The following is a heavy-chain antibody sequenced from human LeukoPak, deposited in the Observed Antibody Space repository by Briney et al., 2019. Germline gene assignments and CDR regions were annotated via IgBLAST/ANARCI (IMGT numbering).Heavy chain of an antibody. CDR3: ARDGIVVVVAASRHYYYYYMDV. Sequence: GGSLRLSCAASGFTFSSYSMNWVRQAPGKGLEWVSSISSSSSYIYYADSVKGRFTISRDNSKNSLYLQMNSLRAEDTAVYYCARDGIVVVVAASRHYYYYYMDVWGKGTTVTVSS. CDR1: GFTFSSYS. J-gene: IGHJ6*03. V-gene: IGHV3-21*01. D-gene: IGHD2-15*01. CDR2: ISSSSSYI.